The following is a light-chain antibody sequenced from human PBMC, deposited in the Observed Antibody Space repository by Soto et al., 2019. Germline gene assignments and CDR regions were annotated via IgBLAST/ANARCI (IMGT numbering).Light chain of an antibody. Sequence: EIVMTQSPATLSVSPGERATLSCRASQSVSSNLAWYQQKPGQAPRLLIYGASTRATGILSRFSGSGSGTKFTLTIASLQPDDFATYYCQQYETFSGTFGPGTKVDIK. CDR3: QQYETFSGT. CDR1: QSVSSN. CDR2: GAS. J-gene: IGKJ1*01. V-gene: IGKV3-15*01.